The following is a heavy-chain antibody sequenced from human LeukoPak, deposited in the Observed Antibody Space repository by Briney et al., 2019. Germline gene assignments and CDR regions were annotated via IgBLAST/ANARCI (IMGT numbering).Heavy chain of an antibody. CDR1: GFTFRRHW. Sequence: QTGGSLRLSCAASGFTFRRHWMHWVRHAPGKGLVWVSRINGDGSATYYADSVKGRFSISRDNPKNTLYLHMHSLRADDTAVYYCAREEEMATNTDYWGQGTLVTVSS. D-gene: IGHD5-24*01. CDR2: INGDGSAT. V-gene: IGHV3-74*01. J-gene: IGHJ4*02. CDR3: AREEEMATNTDY.